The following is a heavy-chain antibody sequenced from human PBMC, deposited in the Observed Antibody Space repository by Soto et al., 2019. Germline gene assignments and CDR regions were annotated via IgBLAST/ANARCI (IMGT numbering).Heavy chain of an antibody. V-gene: IGHV4-61*01. CDR1: GGSVSSGSYY. CDR3: ARGGVAAPDY. J-gene: IGHJ4*02. CDR2: IYYSGST. D-gene: IGHD2-15*01. Sequence: SETLSLTCTVSGGSVSSGSYYWSWIRQPPGKGLEWIGYIYYSGSTNYNPSLKSRVTISVDTSKNQFSLKLSSVTAADTALYYCARGGVAAPDYWGQGTLVTVSS.